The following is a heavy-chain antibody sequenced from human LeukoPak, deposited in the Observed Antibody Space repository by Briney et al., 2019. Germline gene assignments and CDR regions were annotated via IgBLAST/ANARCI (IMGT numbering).Heavy chain of an antibody. CDR1: GYTFTGYY. V-gene: IGHV1-69*10. Sequence: AASVKVSCKASGYTFTGYYMHWVRQAPGQGLEWMGWINPILGIANYAQKFQGRVTITADKSTSTAYMELSSLRSEDTAVYYCASSSSGWYSMDVWGQGTTVTVSS. D-gene: IGHD6-19*01. CDR3: ASSSSGWYSMDV. CDR2: INPILGIA. J-gene: IGHJ6*02.